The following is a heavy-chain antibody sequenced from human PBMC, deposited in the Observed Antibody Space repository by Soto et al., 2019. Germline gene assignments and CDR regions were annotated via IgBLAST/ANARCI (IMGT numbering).Heavy chain of an antibody. Sequence: QVQLVQSGAEVKKPGSSVKVSCKASGGTFSSYAISWVRQAPRQGLEWMGGIIPIFGTANYAQKFQGRVTITADESTSTAYMELSSLRSEDTAVYYCARGAYGSGSYYLPYYFDYWGQGTLVTVSS. V-gene: IGHV1-69*01. CDR2: IIPIFGTA. CDR3: ARGAYGSGSYYLPYYFDY. D-gene: IGHD3-10*01. CDR1: GGTFSSYA. J-gene: IGHJ4*02.